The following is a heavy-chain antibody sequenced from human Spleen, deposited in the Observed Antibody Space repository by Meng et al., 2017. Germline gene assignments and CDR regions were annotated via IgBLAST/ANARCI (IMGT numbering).Heavy chain of an antibody. J-gene: IGHJ4*02. V-gene: IGHV1-24*01. CDR2: FDPEDGET. CDR3: ATREITIFGVVIMRFDY. Sequence: ASVKVSCKVSGYTLTELSMHWVRQAPGKGLEWMGGFDPEDGETIYAQKFQGRVTMTEDTSTDTAYMELSSLRSEDTAVYYCATREITIFGVVIMRFDYWGQGTLVTVSS. D-gene: IGHD3-3*01. CDR1: GYTLTELS.